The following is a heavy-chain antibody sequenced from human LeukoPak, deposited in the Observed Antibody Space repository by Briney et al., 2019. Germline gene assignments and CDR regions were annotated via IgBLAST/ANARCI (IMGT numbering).Heavy chain of an antibody. Sequence: ASVKVSCKASGYTFTSYDINWVRQATGQGLEWMGWMNPNSGNTGNAQKFQGRVTMTRNTSISTAYMELSSLRSEDTAVYYCARGSGIAARRSPYYWGQGTLVTVSS. CDR3: ARGSGIAARRSPYY. CDR1: GYTFTSYD. CDR2: MNPNSGNT. J-gene: IGHJ4*02. D-gene: IGHD6-6*01. V-gene: IGHV1-8*01.